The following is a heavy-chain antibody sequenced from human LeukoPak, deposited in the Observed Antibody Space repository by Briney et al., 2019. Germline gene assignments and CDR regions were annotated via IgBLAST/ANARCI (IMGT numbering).Heavy chain of an antibody. V-gene: IGHV3-7*01. Sequence: GGSLSLSCVGSGFSSSTYWMSWVRQVPGKGLEWVANINRAGIESYYVDSVKGRFTISRDNAEKSLYLQMDSLRVDDTAVYYCARVGTWELQRVFDNWGQGTLVTVSS. D-gene: IGHD1-26*01. CDR1: GFSSSTYW. CDR3: ARVGTWELQRVFDN. J-gene: IGHJ4*02. CDR2: INRAGIES.